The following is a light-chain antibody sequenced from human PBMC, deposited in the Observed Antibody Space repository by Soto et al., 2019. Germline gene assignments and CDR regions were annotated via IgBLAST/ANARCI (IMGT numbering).Light chain of an antibody. CDR1: QSVSSSY. J-gene: IGKJ4*01. CDR2: AAS. CDR3: QRYGRSPLT. Sequence: EIVLTQSPGTLSLSPGERATLSCRASQSVSSSYLAWYQQKPGQAPRLLIYAASSRATGIPDRFSGSGSETDFTLTISRLEPEDFAVYYCQRYGRSPLTFGGGTKVEIK. V-gene: IGKV3-20*01.